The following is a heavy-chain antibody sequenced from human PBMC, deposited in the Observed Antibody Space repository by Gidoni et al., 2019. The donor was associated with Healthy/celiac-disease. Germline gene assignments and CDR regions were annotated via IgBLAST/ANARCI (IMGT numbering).Heavy chain of an antibody. CDR1: GFTFDDYA. J-gene: IGHJ6*02. CDR2: ISWNSGSI. V-gene: IGHV3-9*01. D-gene: IGHD3-3*01. CDR3: AKDSSRITIFGVVTYSYGMDV. Sequence: EVQLVESGGGLVQPGRSLRLSCAASGFTFDDYAMHWVRQAPGKGLEWVSGISWNSGSIGYADSVKGRFTISRDNAKNSLYLQMNSLRAEDTALYYCAKDSSRITIFGVVTYSYGMDVWGQGTTVTVSS.